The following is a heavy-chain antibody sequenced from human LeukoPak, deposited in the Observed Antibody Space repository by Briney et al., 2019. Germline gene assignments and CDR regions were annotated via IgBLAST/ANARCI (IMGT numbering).Heavy chain of an antibody. D-gene: IGHD3-22*01. CDR3: ARGFRGSVVVITKGPYYYYYGMDV. J-gene: IGHJ6*02. CDR2: IYYSGST. Sequence: SETLSLTCTVSGGSISSYYWSWIRQPPGKGLEWIGYIYYSGSTNYNPSLKSRVTISVDTSKNQFSLKLSSVTAADTAVYYCARGFRGSVVVITKGPYYYYYGMDVWGQGTTVTVSS. V-gene: IGHV4-59*12. CDR1: GGSISSYY.